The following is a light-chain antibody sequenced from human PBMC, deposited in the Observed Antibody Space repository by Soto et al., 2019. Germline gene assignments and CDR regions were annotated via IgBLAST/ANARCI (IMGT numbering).Light chain of an antibody. Sequence: IVVSKSADTLSLSPGERATLYCSASQNFGSSYLAWYQQKRGQAPRFLIYGASSRATGIPDRFSGSGSGTDFTLTISRLEPEDFAVYYCQQYGRSPTTFGQGTKVDIK. CDR2: GAS. V-gene: IGKV3-20*01. CDR3: QQYGRSPTT. J-gene: IGKJ1*01. CDR1: QNFGSSY.